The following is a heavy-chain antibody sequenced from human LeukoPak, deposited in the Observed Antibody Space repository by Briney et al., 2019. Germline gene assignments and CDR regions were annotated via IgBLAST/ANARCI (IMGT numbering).Heavy chain of an antibody. J-gene: IGHJ5*02. CDR2: MNANSGKT. D-gene: IGHD2-21*02. CDR3: ATGEAYCGGDCYFS. Sequence: GASVKLSCKASGYTFTTYDINWVRQATGQGLEWMGWMNANSGKTGYSQKFEGRLIMTRNTSISTAYLELSSLRSEDTAVYYCATGEAYCGGDCYFSWGQGTLVSVTS. CDR1: GYTFTTYD. V-gene: IGHV1-8*01.